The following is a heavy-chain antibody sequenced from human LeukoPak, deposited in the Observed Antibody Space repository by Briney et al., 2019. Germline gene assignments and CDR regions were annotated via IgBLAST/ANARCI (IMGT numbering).Heavy chain of an antibody. J-gene: IGHJ4*02. D-gene: IGHD1-26*01. CDR2: INSDGRTI. CDR3: ARDVPTKVGALDY. CDR1: GVTFRTDS. Sequence: QPGGSLRLSCEASGVTFRTDSMNWVRQAPGKGLEWLSYINSDGRTIHYADSVKGRFTISRDNAKNSLFLQMNSLRADDTAVYYCARDVPTKVGALDYWGQGTLVTVSS. V-gene: IGHV3-48*04.